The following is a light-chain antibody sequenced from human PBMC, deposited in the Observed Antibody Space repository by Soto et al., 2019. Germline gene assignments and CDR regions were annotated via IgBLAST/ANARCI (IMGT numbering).Light chain of an antibody. J-gene: IGLJ1*01. CDR1: SGHSSYA. Sequence: QLVLTQSPSASASLGASVKLTCTLSSGHSSYAVAWHQKQPEKGPRYLMDLNNDGSHTKGDGIPDRFSGSSSGAERYLIISSLQSEDEADYYCCSYAGDYSYVFGTGTKLTVL. V-gene: IGLV4-69*01. CDR3: CSYAGDYSYV. CDR2: LNNDGSH.